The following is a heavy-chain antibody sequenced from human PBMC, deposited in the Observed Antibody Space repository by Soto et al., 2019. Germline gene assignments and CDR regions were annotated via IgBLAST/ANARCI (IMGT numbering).Heavy chain of an antibody. CDR2: IHHSGST. D-gene: IGHD2-2*01. CDR1: VGSFSGYY. J-gene: IGHJ3*02. V-gene: IGHV4-34*01. CDR3: ARGLCTSTSCYPPDAFDI. Sequence: SETLSLTCAVYVGSFSGYYWGWTRQPPGKGLEWIGEIHHSGSTNYNPSLKSRVTISVDTSKNQFSLKLRSVTAADTAVYYCARGLCTSTSCYPPDAFDIWGQGTMVTVSS.